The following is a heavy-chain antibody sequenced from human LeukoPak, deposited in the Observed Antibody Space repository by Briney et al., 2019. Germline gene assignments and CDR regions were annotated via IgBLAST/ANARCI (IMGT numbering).Heavy chain of an antibody. CDR1: GGSISSSSYY. D-gene: IGHD6-19*01. CDR2: IYYSGST. J-gene: IGHJ4*02. Sequence: SETLSLTCTVSGGSISSSSYYWGWIRQPPGKGLEWIGSIYYSGSTYYNPSLKSRVTISVDTSKNQFSLKLSSVTTADTAVYYCARHSYSSGWIIDYWGQGTLVTVSS. CDR3: ARHSYSSGWIIDY. V-gene: IGHV4-39*01.